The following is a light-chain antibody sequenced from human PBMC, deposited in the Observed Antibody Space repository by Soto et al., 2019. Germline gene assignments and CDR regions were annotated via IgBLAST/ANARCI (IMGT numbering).Light chain of an antibody. V-gene: IGLV2-8*01. J-gene: IGLJ1*01. CDR1: SSDVGGYNY. Sequence: QSVLTQPPSASGSPGQSVTISCAGTSSDVGGYNYVSWYQQHPGKAPKLMIYEVSKRPSGVPDRFSGSKSGNTASLTVSGLQAEDDADYYCSSYAGSHNFGVFGTGTKVTVL. CDR3: SSYAGSHNFGV. CDR2: EVS.